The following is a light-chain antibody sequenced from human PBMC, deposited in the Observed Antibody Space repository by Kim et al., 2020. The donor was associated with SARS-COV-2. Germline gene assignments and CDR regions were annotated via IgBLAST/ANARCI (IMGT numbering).Light chain of an antibody. CDR3: QQYNDWPLT. Sequence: SPGERATLSCRASQSVSSSLAWYQQKPGQAPRLLIYGASTRATGIPDRFSGSGSGTEFTLTISSLQSEDFAVYYCQQYNDWPLTFGGGTKLEI. V-gene: IGKV3-15*01. CDR1: QSVSSS. J-gene: IGKJ4*01. CDR2: GAS.